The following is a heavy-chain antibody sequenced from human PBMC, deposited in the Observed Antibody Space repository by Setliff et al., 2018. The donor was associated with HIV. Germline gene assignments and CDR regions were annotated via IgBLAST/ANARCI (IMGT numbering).Heavy chain of an antibody. CDR3: VTGIDQAKCCY. CDR2: IRPSGVT. D-gene: IGHD2-15*01. Sequence: PEETLSLTCRVNGASFTGQYWHWIRQTPGQGLEWIGEIRPSGVTTYTPSLASRVTISRATSKNQFSLSMTSVTAADTAIYYCVTGIDQAKCCYWGQGTLVTVSS. J-gene: IGHJ4*02. V-gene: IGHV4-34*01. CDR1: GASFTGQY.